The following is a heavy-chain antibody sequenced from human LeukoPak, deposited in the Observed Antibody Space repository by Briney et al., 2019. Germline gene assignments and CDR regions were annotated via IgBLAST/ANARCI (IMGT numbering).Heavy chain of an antibody. CDR3: ARLVVFDSIGYAFDY. Sequence: PSETLSLTCTVSGGSISTSSYYWGWVRQPPGKGLEWIGTIYSGGTTYYNPSLKSRVTISADTSKNQFSLQLRSVTAADTAVYYCARLVVFDSIGYAFDYGGQGALVTVSS. CDR2: IYSGGTT. D-gene: IGHD3-22*01. CDR1: GGSISTSSYY. V-gene: IGHV4-39*01. J-gene: IGHJ4*02.